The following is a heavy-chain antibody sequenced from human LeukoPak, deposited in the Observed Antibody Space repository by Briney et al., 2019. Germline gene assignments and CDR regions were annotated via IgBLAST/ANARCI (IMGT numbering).Heavy chain of an antibody. J-gene: IGHJ4*02. CDR1: GYTFTSYY. V-gene: IGHV1-46*01. CDR2: INPSGGST. Sequence: ASVKVSCKASGYTFTSYYMHWVRQAPGQGLEWMGIINPSGGSTSYAQKLQGRVTMTRDMSTSTVYMELSSLRSEDTAVYYCARAIPPYYYGSGSYYFDYWGQGTLVTVSS. CDR3: ARAIPPYYYGSGSYYFDY. D-gene: IGHD3-10*01.